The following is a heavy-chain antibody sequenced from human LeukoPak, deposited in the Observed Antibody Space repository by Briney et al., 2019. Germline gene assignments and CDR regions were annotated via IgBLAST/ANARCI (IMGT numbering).Heavy chain of an antibody. D-gene: IGHD3-22*01. CDR3: ARDLSSGYYRYYFDY. CDR2: IYYSGST. J-gene: IGHJ4*02. CDR1: GGSISSGDYY. Sequence: SQTLSLTCTVSGGSISSGDYYWRWLRHPPGKGLEWIGYIYYSGSTYYNPSLKSRVTISVDTSKNQFSLKLSSVTAADTAVYYCARDLSSGYYRYYFDYWGQGTLVTVSS. V-gene: IGHV4-30-4*08.